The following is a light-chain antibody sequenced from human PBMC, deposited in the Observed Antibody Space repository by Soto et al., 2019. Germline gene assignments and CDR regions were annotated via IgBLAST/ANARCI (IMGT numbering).Light chain of an antibody. CDR2: AAS. CDR3: LQDYNYPWT. Sequence: ALQMTQSPSSLSASVGARVTITCRASQGIRNDLGWYQQKPGKVPKLLIYAASSLQSGVPSRFSGSGSGTDVTLTISSLQPEDFATYYCLQDYNYPWTCGQGTKGDIK. CDR1: QGIRND. J-gene: IGKJ1*01. V-gene: IGKV1-6*01.